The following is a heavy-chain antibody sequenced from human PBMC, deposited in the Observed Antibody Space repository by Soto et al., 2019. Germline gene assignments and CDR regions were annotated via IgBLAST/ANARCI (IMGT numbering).Heavy chain of an antibody. CDR1: GGSISSYY. D-gene: IGHD1-20*01. CDR2: IYYTGST. CDR3: ARILIIGTTRGSYFDY. V-gene: IGHV4-59*12. Sequence: SSETLSLTCTVSGGSISSYYWSWIRQPPGKGLEWIGYIYYTGSTNYNPSLKSRVTISVDTSKNHFSLKLTSVTAVDTAVYYCARILIIGTTRGSYFDYWGQGTLVTVSS. J-gene: IGHJ4*02.